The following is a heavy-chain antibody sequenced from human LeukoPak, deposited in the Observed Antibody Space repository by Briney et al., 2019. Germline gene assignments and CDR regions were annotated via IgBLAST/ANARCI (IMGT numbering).Heavy chain of an antibody. V-gene: IGHV3-21*01. D-gene: IGHD2-15*01. CDR3: ARGGGKDDYYYYMDV. J-gene: IGHJ6*03. Sequence: GGSLRLSCAASGFTFSSYSMNWVRQAPGKGLEWVSSISSSSSYIYYADSVKGRFTISRDNAKNSLYLQMNSLRAEDTAVYYCARGGGKDDYYYYMDVWGEGTTVTVSS. CDR1: GFTFSSYS. CDR2: ISSSSSYI.